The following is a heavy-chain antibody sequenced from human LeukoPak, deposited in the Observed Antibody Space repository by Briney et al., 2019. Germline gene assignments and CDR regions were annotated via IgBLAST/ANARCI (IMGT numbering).Heavy chain of an antibody. D-gene: IGHD6-13*01. CDR2: IYYSGST. V-gene: IGHV4-59*01. CDR1: GGSISSYY. CDR3: ARISSSWYNCYYYGMDV. Sequence: PSETLSLTCTVSGGSISSYYWRWIRQPPGKGLEWIGYIYYSGSTNYNPSLKSRVTISVDTSKNQFSLKLSSVTAADTAVYYCARISSSWYNCYYYGMDVWGKGTTVTVSS. J-gene: IGHJ6*04.